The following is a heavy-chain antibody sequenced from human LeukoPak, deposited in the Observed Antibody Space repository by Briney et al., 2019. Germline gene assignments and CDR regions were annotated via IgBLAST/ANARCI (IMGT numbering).Heavy chain of an antibody. Sequence: ASVKVSCKVSGYTLTELSMHWVRQAPGKGLEWMGGFDPEDGETIYAQKFQGRVTMTEDTSTDTAYMELSSLRSEDTAVYYCATLGEQQLDFDYWGQGTLVTVSS. CDR3: ATLGEQQLDFDY. CDR1: GYTLTELS. CDR2: FDPEDGET. J-gene: IGHJ4*02. D-gene: IGHD6-13*01. V-gene: IGHV1-24*01.